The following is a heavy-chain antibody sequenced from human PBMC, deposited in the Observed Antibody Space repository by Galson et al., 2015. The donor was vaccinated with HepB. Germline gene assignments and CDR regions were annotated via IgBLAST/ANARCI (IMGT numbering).Heavy chain of an antibody. CDR3: VKPLSGYSSGWYAEYFQH. CDR1: GFTFSSYA. D-gene: IGHD6-19*01. V-gene: IGHV3-64D*06. Sequence: SLRLSCAASGFTFSSYAMHWVRQAPGKGLEYVSAISSNGGSTYYADSVKGRFTISRDNSKNTLYLQMSSLRAEDTAVYYCVKPLSGYSSGWYAEYFQHWGQGTLVTVSS. J-gene: IGHJ1*01. CDR2: ISSNGGST.